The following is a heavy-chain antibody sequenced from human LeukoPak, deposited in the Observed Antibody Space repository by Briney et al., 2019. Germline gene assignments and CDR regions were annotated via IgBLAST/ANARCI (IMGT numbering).Heavy chain of an antibody. J-gene: IGHJ4*02. D-gene: IGHD2-2*01. Sequence: GGSLRPSCVASGFTFSSYWMSWVRQAPGKGLEWVANIKHDGSDKHYVDSVKGRFTISRDNAKNSLYLQMDSLRVEDTAVYYCARPSAPDWGQGTLVTVSS. V-gene: IGHV3-7*01. CDR1: GFTFSSYW. CDR3: ARPSAPD. CDR2: IKHDGSDK.